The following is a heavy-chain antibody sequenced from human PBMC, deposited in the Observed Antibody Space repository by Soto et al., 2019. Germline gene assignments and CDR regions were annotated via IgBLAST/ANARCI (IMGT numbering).Heavy chain of an antibody. CDR1: GFTFDDYA. CDR2: ISWNSGSI. Sequence: EVQLVESGGGLVQPGRSLRLSCAASGFTFDDYAMHWVRQAPGKGLEWVSGISWNSGSIGYADSVKGRFTISRDNAKNSLYLQMNSLRAEDTALYYCAKDKAAAAIGGAFDIWVQGTMVTVSS. CDR3: AKDKAAAAIGGAFDI. D-gene: IGHD2-2*02. J-gene: IGHJ3*02. V-gene: IGHV3-9*01.